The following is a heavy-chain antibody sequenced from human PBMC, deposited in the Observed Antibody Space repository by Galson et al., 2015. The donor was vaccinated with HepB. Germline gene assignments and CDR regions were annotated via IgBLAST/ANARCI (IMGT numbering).Heavy chain of an antibody. CDR3: AKDLRYIPQLDDYSNYPSYYYYDLDV. CDR2: ISYDGSNN. CDR1: GFTLSSYG. Sequence: SLRLSCAASGFTLSSYGMHWVRQAPGKGLEWVAVISYDGSNNYYADSVKGRFTISRDNSKNTLYLQMNSLRAEDTAVYYCAKDLRYIPQLDDYSNYPSYYYYDLDVWGQGTTVTVSS. V-gene: IGHV3-30*18. J-gene: IGHJ6*02. D-gene: IGHD4-11*01.